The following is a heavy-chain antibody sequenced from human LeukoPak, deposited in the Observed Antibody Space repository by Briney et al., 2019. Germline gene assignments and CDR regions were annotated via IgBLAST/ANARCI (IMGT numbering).Heavy chain of an antibody. Sequence: GASVKVSCKASGGTFSSYAISWARQAPGQGLEWMGGIIPIFGTANYAQKFQGRVTITADESTSTAYMELSSLRSEDTAVYYCASPGRQAPPYDLDYWGQGTLVTVSS. J-gene: IGHJ4*02. CDR2: IIPIFGTA. CDR1: GGTFSSYA. D-gene: IGHD1-1*01. CDR3: ASPGRQAPPYDLDY. V-gene: IGHV1-69*13.